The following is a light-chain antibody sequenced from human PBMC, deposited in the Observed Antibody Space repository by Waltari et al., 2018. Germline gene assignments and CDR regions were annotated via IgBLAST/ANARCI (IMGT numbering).Light chain of an antibody. CDR3: AAWDVSLKGV. J-gene: IGLJ2*01. V-gene: IGLV1-44*01. CDR2: SNK. CDR1: SSNTGSNT. Sequence: QSVLTQPPSASGTPGQRVTIACSGSSSNTGSNTLNWYQQLPGMAPKLIIHSNKQRPSGVPDRFSGSKSGTSASLAISGLQSDDEADYYCAAWDVSLKGVFGGGTKVTVL.